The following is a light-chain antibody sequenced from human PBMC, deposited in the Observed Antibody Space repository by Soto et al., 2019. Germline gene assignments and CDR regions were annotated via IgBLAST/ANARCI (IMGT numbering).Light chain of an antibody. CDR2: ETN. Sequence: QSVLTQPPSVSAAPGQEVTISCSGSSSNIGDNYVSWYQHLPGTAPKLLIYETNKRPSGIPDRFSGSKSGTSATLGITGLQTGDEADYYCGTWDSSLSAYVLGTGTKVPVL. J-gene: IGLJ1*01. CDR3: GTWDSSLSAYV. CDR1: SSNIGDNY. V-gene: IGLV1-51*02.